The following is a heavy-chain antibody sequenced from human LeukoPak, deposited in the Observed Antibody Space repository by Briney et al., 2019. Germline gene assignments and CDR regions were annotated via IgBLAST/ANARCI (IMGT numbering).Heavy chain of an antibody. D-gene: IGHD1-14*01. V-gene: IGHV3-21*01. CDR3: ARDRRKNNDYGDC. Sequence: GGSLRLSCAASGFTFNSYSMNWVRQAPGKGLEWVASINPNSTYIYYADSVKGRFTISRDNTKNSLYLQMESLRAEDTAVYYCARDRRKNNDYGDCWGQGTLVTVSS. CDR1: GFTFNSYS. J-gene: IGHJ4*02. CDR2: INPNSTYI.